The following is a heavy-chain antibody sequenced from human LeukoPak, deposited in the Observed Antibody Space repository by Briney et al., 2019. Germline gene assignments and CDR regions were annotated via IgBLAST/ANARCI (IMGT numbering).Heavy chain of an antibody. CDR1: GCTFSSYA. CDR3: AKAGSIRFDY. CDR2: ISGSGGGNT. Sequence: GGSLRLSCAASGCTFSSYAMSWVRQAPGKGLEWVSGISGSGGGNTYYADSVKGRFTISRDNSKNTLYLQMNSLRAEDTAVYYCAKAGSIRFDYWGQGTLVAVSS. V-gene: IGHV3-23*01. J-gene: IGHJ4*02. D-gene: IGHD1-26*01.